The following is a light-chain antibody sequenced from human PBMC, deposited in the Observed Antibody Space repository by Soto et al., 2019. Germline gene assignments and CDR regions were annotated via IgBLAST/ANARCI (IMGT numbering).Light chain of an antibody. Sequence: QSALTQPASVSGSPGQSITISCTGTSSDIGGYKYVSWYQQHSGNAPKLMLYEVTNRPSGVSNRFSGSKSGNTASLTISGLLAEDEATYYCSSYTSNTTPYVFGTGTKLTVL. V-gene: IGLV2-14*03. CDR2: EVT. J-gene: IGLJ1*01. CDR1: SSDIGGYKY. CDR3: SSYTSNTTPYV.